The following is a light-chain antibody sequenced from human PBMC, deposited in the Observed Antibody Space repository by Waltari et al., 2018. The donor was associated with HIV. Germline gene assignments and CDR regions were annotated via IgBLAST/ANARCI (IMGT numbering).Light chain of an antibody. V-gene: IGLV2-23*02. Sequence: QSALTQPASVSGSPGQSLTLSSTGTSRDIGGYDISSWFQHHPGKDPNVMILEVTNRPSCVSNLFSGSKSGKTASLTISGLQAEDEADYYCCSYAGGTTSVFGGGTKLTVL. J-gene: IGLJ3*02. CDR3: CSYAGGTTSV. CDR1: SRDIGGYDI. CDR2: EVT.